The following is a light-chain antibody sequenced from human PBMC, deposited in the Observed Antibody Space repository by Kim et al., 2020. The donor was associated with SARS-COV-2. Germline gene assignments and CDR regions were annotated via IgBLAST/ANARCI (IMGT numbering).Light chain of an antibody. CDR1: DLGDKY. J-gene: IGLJ3*02. CDR3: QTWDGITAV. CDR2: QDD. V-gene: IGLV3-1*01. Sequence: SYELTQPPSVSVSPGQTASITCSGDDLGDKYTCWYQQKPGQSPLLVIYQDDRRPSGIHVRFSGSNSGNTAPLTISGTQARDEADSYCQTWDGITAVFG.